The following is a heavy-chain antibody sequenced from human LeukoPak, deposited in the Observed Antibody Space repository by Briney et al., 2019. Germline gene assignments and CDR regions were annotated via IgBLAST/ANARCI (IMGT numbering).Heavy chain of an antibody. CDR1: DGSISSSSYY. CDR2: IYYSGST. V-gene: IGHV4-39*07. Sequence: SETLSLTCTVSDGSISSSSYYWGWIRQPPGKGLEWIGSIYYSGSTYYNPSLKSRVTISVDTSKNQFSLKLSSVTAADTAVYYCARGKWFGEFTYYFDYWGQGTLVTVSS. J-gene: IGHJ4*02. CDR3: ARGKWFGEFTYYFDY. D-gene: IGHD3-10*01.